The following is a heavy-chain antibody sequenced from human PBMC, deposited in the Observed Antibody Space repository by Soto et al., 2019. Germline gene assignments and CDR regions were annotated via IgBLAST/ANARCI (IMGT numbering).Heavy chain of an antibody. J-gene: IGHJ4*02. CDR1: GYTFTSYA. D-gene: IGHD6-6*01. Sequence: ASVKVSCKASGYTFTSYAMHWVRQAPGQRLEWMGWINAGNGNTKYSQKFQGRVTITRDTSASTAYMELNSLRAEDTAIYYCAKVLSITARDGFDYWGQGTLVTVSS. CDR3: AKVLSITARDGFDY. CDR2: INAGNGNT. V-gene: IGHV1-3*01.